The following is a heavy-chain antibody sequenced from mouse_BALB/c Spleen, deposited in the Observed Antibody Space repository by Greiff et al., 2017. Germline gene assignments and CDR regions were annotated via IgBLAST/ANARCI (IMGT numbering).Heavy chain of an antibody. CDR2: INPGSGGT. J-gene: IGHJ4*01. CDR3: ARDGSSYPYAMDY. D-gene: IGHD1-1*01. V-gene: IGHV1-54*01. Sequence: VQGVESGAELVRPGTSVKVSCKASGYAFTNYLIEGVKQRPGQGLEWIGVINPGSGGTNYNEKFKGKATLTADKSSSTAYMQLSSLTSDDSAVYFCARDGSSYPYAMDYWGQGPSVTVSS. CDR1: GYAFTNYL.